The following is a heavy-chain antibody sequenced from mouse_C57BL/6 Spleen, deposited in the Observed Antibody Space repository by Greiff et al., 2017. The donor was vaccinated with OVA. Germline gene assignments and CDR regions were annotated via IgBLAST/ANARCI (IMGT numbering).Heavy chain of an antibody. CDR2: IDPSDSYT. V-gene: IGHV1-50*01. CDR1: GYTFTSYW. D-gene: IGHD1-1*01. CDR3: ARGTTVVSRFAY. Sequence: QVHVKQPGAELVKPGASVKLSCKASGYTFTSYWMQWVKQRPGQGLEWIGEIDPSDSYTNYNQKFKGKATLTVDTSSSTAYMQLSSLTSEDSAVYYCARGTTVVSRFAYWGQGTLVTVSA. J-gene: IGHJ3*01.